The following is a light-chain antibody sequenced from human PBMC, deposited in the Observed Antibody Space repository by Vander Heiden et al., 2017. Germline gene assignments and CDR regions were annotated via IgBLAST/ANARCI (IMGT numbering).Light chain of an antibody. J-gene: IGKJ3*01. CDR2: GAS. CDR3: QQYGSSPQGVT. CDR1: QSVSSSY. V-gene: IGKV3-20*01. Sequence: EIVLTQSPGTLSSSPEKRATPSCRARQSVSSSYLAWYQQKPGQAPRLLIYGASSRATGIPDRFSGSGSGTDFTLTISRLEPEDFAVYYCQQYGSSPQGVTFGPGTKVDIK.